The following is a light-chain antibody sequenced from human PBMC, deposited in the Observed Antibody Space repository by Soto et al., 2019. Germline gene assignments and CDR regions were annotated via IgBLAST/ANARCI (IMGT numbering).Light chain of an antibody. V-gene: IGKV1-5*03. CDR3: QHYNSYSEP. CDR1: QTINNW. CDR2: KAS. Sequence: DVPMTPSPATLSASVGYIVTITCRASQTINNWLAWYQQRPGKAPKLLIYKASTLKSGVPSRFSGSGSGTEFTLTISSLQPDDFATYYCQHYNSYSEPVGQGTKVDVK. J-gene: IGKJ1*01.